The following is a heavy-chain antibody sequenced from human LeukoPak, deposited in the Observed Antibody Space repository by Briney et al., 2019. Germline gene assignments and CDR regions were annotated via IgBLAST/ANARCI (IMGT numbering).Heavy chain of an antibody. CDR3: AKGLTYNYAYQFDY. CDR2: ISGPGGST. D-gene: IGHD5-18*01. J-gene: IGHJ4*02. Sequence: GGSLRLSCAASGFTFSSYAMSWVRQAPGKGLEWVSCISGPGGSTYYADSVKGRFTISRDNSKNTLYLQMNSLRAEDTAVYYCAKGLTYNYAYQFDYWGQGTLVTVSS. V-gene: IGHV3-23*01. CDR1: GFTFSSYA.